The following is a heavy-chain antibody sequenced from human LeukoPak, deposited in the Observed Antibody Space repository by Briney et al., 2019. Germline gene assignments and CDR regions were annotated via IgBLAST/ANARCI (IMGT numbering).Heavy chain of an antibody. CDR1: GYTFTDYA. J-gene: IGHJ4*02. CDR2: INAGNGKT. D-gene: IGHD4-17*01. V-gene: IGHV1-3*01. Sequence: GASVKVSYKTSGYTFTDYAEQWVRQAPGQRLEWMGWINAGNGKTKYSQKFQDRVTITRDTSATTAYLDLNSLRSEDTAVYYCARARWTSTVTTYYLDYWGQGTLVTVSS. CDR3: ARARWTSTVTTYYLDY.